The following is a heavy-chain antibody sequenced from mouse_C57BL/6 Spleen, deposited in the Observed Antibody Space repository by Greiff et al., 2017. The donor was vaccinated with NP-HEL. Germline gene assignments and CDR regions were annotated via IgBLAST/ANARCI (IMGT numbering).Heavy chain of an antibody. CDR3: ARWEDYGSTFAY. Sequence: VQLQQPGAELVRPGTSVKLSCKASGYTFTSYWMHWVKQRPGQGLEWIGVIDPSDSYTNYNQKFKGKATLTVDTSSSTAYMQLSSLTSEDSAVYYCARWEDYGSTFAYWGQGTLVTVSA. V-gene: IGHV1-59*01. J-gene: IGHJ3*01. CDR1: GYTFTSYW. CDR2: IDPSDSYT. D-gene: IGHD1-1*01.